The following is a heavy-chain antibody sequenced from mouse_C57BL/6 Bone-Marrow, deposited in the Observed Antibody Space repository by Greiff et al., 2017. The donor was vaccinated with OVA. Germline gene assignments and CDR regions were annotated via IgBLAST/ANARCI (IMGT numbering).Heavy chain of an antibody. CDR2: ISSGSSTI. Sequence: EVKVVESGGGLVKPGGSLKLSCAASGFTFSDYGMHWVRQAPEKGLEWVAYISSGSSTIYYADTVKGRFTISRDNAKNTLFLQMTSLRSEDTAMYYCATLYWDLYYFDYWGQGTTLTVSS. V-gene: IGHV5-17*01. D-gene: IGHD4-1*01. CDR1: GFTFSDYG. J-gene: IGHJ2*01. CDR3: ATLYWDLYYFDY.